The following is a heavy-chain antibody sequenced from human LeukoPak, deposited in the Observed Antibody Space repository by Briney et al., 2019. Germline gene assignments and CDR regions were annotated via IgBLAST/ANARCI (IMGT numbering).Heavy chain of an antibody. Sequence: GGSLRLSCAASGFTVSSSYMSWVRQAPGKGLEWVSVIYSGGSTYYADSVKGQFTISRDNSKNTLYLQMNSLRAEDTAVYYCARDGHKDPLEMATTYYFDYWGQGTLVTVSS. J-gene: IGHJ4*02. V-gene: IGHV3-53*01. CDR1: GFTVSSSY. CDR3: ARDGHKDPLEMATTYYFDY. CDR2: IYSGGST. D-gene: IGHD5-24*01.